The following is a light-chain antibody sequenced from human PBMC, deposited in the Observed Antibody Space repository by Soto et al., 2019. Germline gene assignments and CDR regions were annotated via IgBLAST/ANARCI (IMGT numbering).Light chain of an antibody. CDR3: SSFAGNIFYV. Sequence: QSALTQPPSASGSPGQSVTVSCTGTSSDVGGYNYVSWYQQHPGKAPKLMIYEVTKRPSGVPDRFSGSKSGNTASLTVSGLQAEDEADYFCSSFAGNIFYVFGTGTKVTVL. V-gene: IGLV2-8*01. CDR1: SSDVGGYNY. CDR2: EVT. J-gene: IGLJ1*01.